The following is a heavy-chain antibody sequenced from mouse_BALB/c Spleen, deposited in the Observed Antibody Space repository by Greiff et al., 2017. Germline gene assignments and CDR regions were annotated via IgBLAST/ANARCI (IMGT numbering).Heavy chain of an antibody. CDR1: GYTFSSYW. D-gene: IGHD1-1*01. J-gene: IGHJ3*01. CDR2: ILPGSGST. V-gene: IGHV1-9*01. CDR3: ATRGIYYGSSYSFAY. Sequence: LVESGAELMKPGASVKISCKATGYTFSSYWIEWVKQRPGHGLEWIGEILPGSGSTNYNEKFKGKATFTADTSSNTAYMQLSSLTSEDSAVYYCATRGIYYGSSYSFAYWGQGTLVTVSA.